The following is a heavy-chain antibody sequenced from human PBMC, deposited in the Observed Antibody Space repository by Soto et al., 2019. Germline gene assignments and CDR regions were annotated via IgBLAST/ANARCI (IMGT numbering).Heavy chain of an antibody. CDR1: GYTFTSYA. CDR2: INAGNGNT. D-gene: IGHD3-3*01. Sequence: ASVKVSCKASGYTFTSYAMHWVRQAPGQRLEWMGWINAGNGNTKYSQKFQGRVTMTRDTSVSTAYMELSSLRSEDTAVYYCARGITIFGVVRTYYYMDVWGKGTTVTVSS. CDR3: ARGITIFGVVRTYYYMDV. V-gene: IGHV1-3*01. J-gene: IGHJ6*03.